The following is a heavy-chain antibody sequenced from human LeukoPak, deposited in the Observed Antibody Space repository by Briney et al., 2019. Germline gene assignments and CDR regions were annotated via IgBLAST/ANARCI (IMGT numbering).Heavy chain of an antibody. V-gene: IGHV1-69*13. CDR2: IIPIFGTA. J-gene: IGHJ4*02. CDR3: ARGSPKRAVAGTFDY. CDR1: GGTFSSYA. D-gene: IGHD6-19*01. Sequence: SVKVSCKASGGTFSSYAISWVRQAPGQGLEWMGGIIPIFGTANYAQKFQGRVTITADESTSTAYMELRSLRSDDTAVYYCARGSPKRAVAGTFDYWGQGTLVTVSS.